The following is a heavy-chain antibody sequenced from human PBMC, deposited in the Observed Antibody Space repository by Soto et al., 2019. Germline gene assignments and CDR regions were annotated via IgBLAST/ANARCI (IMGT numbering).Heavy chain of an antibody. V-gene: IGHV3-21*06. J-gene: IGHJ4*02. CDR3: ASWVGRSNLDT. CDR2: ISSSGGHT. CDR1: GFIFSDYS. D-gene: IGHD1-7*01. Sequence: EVSLVESGGGLVKPGGSLRLSCVASGFIFSDYSMNWVRQAPGKGLEWVAAISSSGGHTFYADSVKGRLTISRDNPKSSVFLQMSSLGGEDTAVYWCASWVGRSNLDTWGQGIRVTVSS.